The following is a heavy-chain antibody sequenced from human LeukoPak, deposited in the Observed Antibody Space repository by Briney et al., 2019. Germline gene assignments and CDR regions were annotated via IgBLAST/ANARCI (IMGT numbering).Heavy chain of an antibody. CDR1: GGSFSGYY. J-gene: IGHJ6*02. D-gene: IGHD3-9*01. V-gene: IGHV4-34*01. CDR2: INHSGST. CDR3: ARGPPRHRRSYDILTGPKGRAGVYGMDV. Sequence: PSETLSLTCAVYGGSFSGYYWSWIRQPPGKGLEWIGEINHSGSTNYNPSLKSRVTISVDTSKNQFSLKLSSATAADTAVYYCARGPPRHRRSYDILTGPKGRAGVYGMDVWGQGTTVTVSS.